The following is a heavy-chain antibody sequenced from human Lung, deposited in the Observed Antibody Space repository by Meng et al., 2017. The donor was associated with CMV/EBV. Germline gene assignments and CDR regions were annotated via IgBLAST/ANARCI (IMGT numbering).Heavy chain of an antibody. J-gene: IGHJ4*02. CDR1: GFTLKYYG. CDR2: IHFDGSNE. V-gene: IGHV3-30*02. Sequence: SCAASGFTLKYYGMHWVRQAPGKGLEWVAFIHFDGSNEHYADSVTGRFTISRDNPKNMLYLQMSSLRVEDTAVYYCAKAVFGVVIDYWGQGTLVTVSS. CDR3: AKAVFGVVIDY. D-gene: IGHD3-3*01.